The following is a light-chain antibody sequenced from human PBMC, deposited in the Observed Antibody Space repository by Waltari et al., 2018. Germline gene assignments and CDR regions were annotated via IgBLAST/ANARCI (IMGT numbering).Light chain of an antibody. Sequence: QSALTQPASVSGSPGQSITISCTATSSDVGGYNYASWYQQHPGKAPNLMIYEVSNRPSGVSNRFSGSKSGNTASLTISGLQTEDEADYYCSSYTDSITLVFGGGTKLTVL. CDR1: SSDVGGYNY. CDR2: EVS. V-gene: IGLV2-14*01. J-gene: IGLJ3*02. CDR3: SSYTDSITLV.